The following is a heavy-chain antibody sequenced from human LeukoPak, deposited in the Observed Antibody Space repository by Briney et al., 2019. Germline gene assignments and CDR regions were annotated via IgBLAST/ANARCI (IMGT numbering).Heavy chain of an antibody. Sequence: GGSLRLSCAASGFTFCDYSMNWVRQAPGKGLEWVSYISSSVNTKYYGDSVKGRFTISRDNAKNSLYLHMDSLRAEDTAVYYCARGAYSSGWAYFDHWGQGTLVTVSS. CDR1: GFTFCDYS. D-gene: IGHD6-19*01. CDR2: ISSSVNTK. J-gene: IGHJ4*02. CDR3: ARGAYSSGWAYFDH. V-gene: IGHV3-48*04.